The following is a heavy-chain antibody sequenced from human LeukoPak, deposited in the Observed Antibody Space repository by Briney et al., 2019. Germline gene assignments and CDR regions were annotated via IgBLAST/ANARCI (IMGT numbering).Heavy chain of an antibody. D-gene: IGHD3-3*01. CDR2: ISSSSSTI. V-gene: IGHV3-48*04. CDR1: GFTFSSYG. J-gene: IGHJ4*02. Sequence: GGSLRLSCAASGFTFSSYGMNWVRQAPGKGLEWVSYISSSSSTIYYADSVKGRFTISRDNAKNSLYLQMNSLRAEDTAVYYCARDTGWNGYYIDYWGQGTLVTVSS. CDR3: ARDTGWNGYYIDY.